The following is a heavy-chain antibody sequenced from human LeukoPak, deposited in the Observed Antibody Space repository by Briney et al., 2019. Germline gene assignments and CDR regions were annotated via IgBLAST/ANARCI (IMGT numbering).Heavy chain of an antibody. V-gene: IGHV3-30*18. J-gene: IGHJ4*02. Sequence: PGGSLRLSCAASGFTFSSYGMHWVRQAPGKGLEWVAVISYDGSNKYYADSGKGRFTISRDNSKNTLYLQMNSLRAEDTAMYYCAKSEGLWLAEHDYWGQGTLVTVSS. CDR2: ISYDGSNK. D-gene: IGHD3-10*01. CDR3: AKSEGLWLAEHDY. CDR1: GFTFSSYG.